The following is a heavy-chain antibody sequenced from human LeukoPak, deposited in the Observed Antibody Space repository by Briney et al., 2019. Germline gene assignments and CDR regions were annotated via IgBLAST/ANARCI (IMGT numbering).Heavy chain of an antibody. V-gene: IGHV3-21*01. J-gene: IGHJ6*03. D-gene: IGHD3-9*01. CDR2: ISSSSSYI. CDR3: ARDGVLRYFDWLDYMDV. CDR1: GLTFSTYS. Sequence: GGSLRLSCAASGLTFSTYSMNWVRQAPGKGLEWVSSISSSSSYIYYADSVKGRFTISRDNAKNSLYLQMNSLRAEDTAVYYCARDGVLRYFDWLDYMDVWGKGTTVTVSS.